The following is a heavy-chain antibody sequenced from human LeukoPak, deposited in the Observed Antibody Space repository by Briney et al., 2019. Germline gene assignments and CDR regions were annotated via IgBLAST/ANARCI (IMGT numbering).Heavy chain of an antibody. CDR1: GGSFSGYY. Sequence: SETLSLTCAVYGGSFSGYYWSWIRQPPGKGLEWIGEINHSGSTNYNPSLKSRVTISVDTSKNQFSLKLSSVTAADTAVYYCARAYGVRKVRGVGPHNWFDPWGQGTLVTVSS. J-gene: IGHJ5*02. V-gene: IGHV4-34*01. CDR3: ARAYGVRKVRGVGPHNWFDP. D-gene: IGHD3-10*01. CDR2: INHSGST.